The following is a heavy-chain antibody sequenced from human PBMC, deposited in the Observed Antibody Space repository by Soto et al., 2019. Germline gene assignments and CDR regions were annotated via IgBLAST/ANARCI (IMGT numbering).Heavy chain of an antibody. V-gene: IGHV1-18*01. CDR2: ISAYTGNK. Sequence: ASVKVSCKTSGYTFTSYGISWVRQAPGQGLEWMGLISAYTGNKNYAQKLQGRVTMTTDTSTSTAYMELGSLRSDDTDVYYCARDRPLVEPPILTGYYKDWFDPWGQGTLVTVSS. CDR3: ARDRPLVEPPILTGYYKDWFDP. D-gene: IGHD3-9*01. CDR1: GYTFTSYG. J-gene: IGHJ5*02.